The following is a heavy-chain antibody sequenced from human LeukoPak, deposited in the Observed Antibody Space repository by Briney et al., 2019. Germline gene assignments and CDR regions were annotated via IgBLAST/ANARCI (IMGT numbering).Heavy chain of an antibody. J-gene: IGHJ6*03. Sequence: GASVKVSCKASGYTFTSYGISWVRQAPGQGLEWMGWISAYNGNTNYAQKLQGRVTMTTDTSTSTAYMELRSLRSDDTAVYYCATEMAPAKSYYYHMDVWGKGTTVTVSS. D-gene: IGHD5-24*01. V-gene: IGHV1-18*01. CDR2: ISAYNGNT. CDR3: ATEMAPAKSYYYHMDV. CDR1: GYTFTSYG.